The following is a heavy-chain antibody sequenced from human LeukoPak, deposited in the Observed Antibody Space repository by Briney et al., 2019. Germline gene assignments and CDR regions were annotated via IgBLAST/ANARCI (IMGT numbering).Heavy chain of an antibody. CDR1: GFTFNTYA. J-gene: IGHJ4*02. D-gene: IGHD6-19*01. CDR3: ACRGGSSGWSGGY. CDR2: IKQDGSEK. Sequence: GRSLRLSCAASGFTFNTYAMHWVRQAPGKGLEWVANIKQDGSEKYYVDSVKGRFTISRDNAKNSLYLQMNSLRAEDTAVYYCACRGGSSGWSGGYWGQGTLVTVSS. V-gene: IGHV3-7*01.